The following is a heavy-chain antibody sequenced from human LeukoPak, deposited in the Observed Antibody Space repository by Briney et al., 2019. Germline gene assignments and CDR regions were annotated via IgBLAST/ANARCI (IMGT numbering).Heavy chain of an antibody. Sequence: GGSLRLSCAASGFTFSNYWMSWVRQAPGKGLEWVANIKEDGREKYYVDSVKGRFTISRDSAKNSLSLQMKSLRAEDTAVYYCARDAHRDCSGGSCYYYFYGMDVWGQGTTVTVSS. CDR3: ARDAHRDCSGGSCYYYFYGMDV. CDR2: IKEDGREK. CDR1: GFTFSNYW. D-gene: IGHD2-15*01. V-gene: IGHV3-7*01. J-gene: IGHJ6*02.